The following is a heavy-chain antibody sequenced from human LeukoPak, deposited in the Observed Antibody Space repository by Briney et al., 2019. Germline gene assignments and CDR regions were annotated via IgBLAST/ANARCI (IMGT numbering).Heavy chain of an antibody. J-gene: IGHJ4*02. CDR3: ARLIGVTYYYDSSGYYPDY. V-gene: IGHV1-18*01. CDR2: ISAYNGNT. CDR1: GYTFTSYG. Sequence: ASVKVSCKASGYTFTSYGISWVRQAPGQGLEWMGWISAYNGNTNYAQKLQGRVTMTTDTSTSTAYMELRSLRPDDTAVYYCARLIGVTYYYDSSGYYPDYWGQGTLVTVSS. D-gene: IGHD3-22*01.